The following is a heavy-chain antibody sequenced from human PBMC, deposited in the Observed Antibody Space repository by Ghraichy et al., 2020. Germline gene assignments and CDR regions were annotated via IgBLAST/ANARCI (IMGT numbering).Heavy chain of an antibody. CDR3: AKDGYSYGYYFDY. CDR2: ISGSGGST. Sequence: GSLRLSCAASGFTFSSYAMSWVRQAPGKGLEWVSAISGSGGSTYYADSVKGRFPISRDNSKNTLYLQMNSLRAEDTAVYYCAKDGYSYGYYFDYWGQGTLVTVSS. V-gene: IGHV3-23*01. J-gene: IGHJ4*02. CDR1: GFTFSSYA. D-gene: IGHD5-18*01.